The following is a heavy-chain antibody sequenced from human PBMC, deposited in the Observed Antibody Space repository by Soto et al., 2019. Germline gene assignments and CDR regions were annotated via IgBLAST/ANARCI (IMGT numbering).Heavy chain of an antibody. CDR3: ARQYYFWSSNRETGYY. V-gene: IGHV4-30-4*01. J-gene: IGHJ4*02. D-gene: IGHD3-3*01. Sequence: SETLCLTCTVSGGSISSGDYYWSWIRQPPGKGLEWIGYIYYSGSTYYNPSLKSRVTISVDTSKNQFSLKLSSVTAADTAVYYCARQYYFWSSNRETGYYWGQGTLVTGSS. CDR2: IYYSGST. CDR1: GGSISSGDYY.